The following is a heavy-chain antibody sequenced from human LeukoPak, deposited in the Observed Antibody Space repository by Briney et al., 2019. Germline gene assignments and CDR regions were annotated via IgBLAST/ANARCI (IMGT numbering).Heavy chain of an antibody. CDR1: GYTFNTYG. Sequence: ASVKVSCKASGYTFNTYGISWVRQAPGQGLEWMGWISTYNGDVIYVQNLQGRVTMTTDTSTSIAYMELMSLRSDDTAVYYCLRDAQRPRLTPDYWGQGTLVTVSS. CDR3: LRDAQRPRLTPDY. J-gene: IGHJ4*02. V-gene: IGHV1-18*01. D-gene: IGHD2-15*01. CDR2: ISTYNGDV.